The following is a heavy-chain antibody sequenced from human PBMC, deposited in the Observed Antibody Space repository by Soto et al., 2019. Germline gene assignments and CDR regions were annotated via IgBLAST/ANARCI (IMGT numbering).Heavy chain of an antibody. J-gene: IGHJ6*03. D-gene: IGHD1-1*01. CDR2: INHSGST. CDR3: ARRRGRTPGRYYYYMDV. CDR1: GGSFSGYY. Sequence: PSETLSLTCAVYGGSFSGYYWSWIRQPPGKGLEWIGEINHSGSTNYNPSLKSRVTISVDTSKNQFSLKLSSVTAADTAVYYCARRRGRTPGRYYYYMDVWGKGTTVTVSS. V-gene: IGHV4-34*01.